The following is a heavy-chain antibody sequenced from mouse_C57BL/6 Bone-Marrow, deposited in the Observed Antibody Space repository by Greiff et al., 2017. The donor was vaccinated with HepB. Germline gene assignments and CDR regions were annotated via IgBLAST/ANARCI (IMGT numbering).Heavy chain of an antibody. V-gene: IGHV1-80*01. CDR2: IYPGDGDT. CDR1: GYAFSSYW. J-gene: IGHJ3*01. Sequence: QVQLQQSGAELVKPGASVKISCKASGYAFSSYWMNWVKQRPGKGLEWIGQIYPGDGDTNYNGKFKGKARLTADKSSSTAYMQLSSLTSEDSAFYFCARTSRLGAWFAYWGQGTLVTVSA. CDR3: ARTSRLGAWFAY. D-gene: IGHD4-1*01.